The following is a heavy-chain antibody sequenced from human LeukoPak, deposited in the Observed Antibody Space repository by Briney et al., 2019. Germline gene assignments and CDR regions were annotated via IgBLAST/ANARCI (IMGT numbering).Heavy chain of an antibody. D-gene: IGHD1/OR15-1a*01. J-gene: IGHJ3*02. CDR3: ARPTTKDAFDI. CDR1: GFXVXSNY. Sequence: PGGSLRLSCAASGFXVXSNYMTXXXXXPGKGLEWVSIIYSGGYTYYADSVKGRFTISRDNSKNTLYLQMNSLRAEDTAVYYCARPTTKDAFDIWGQGTMVTVSS. V-gene: IGHV3-53*01. CDR2: IYSGGYT.